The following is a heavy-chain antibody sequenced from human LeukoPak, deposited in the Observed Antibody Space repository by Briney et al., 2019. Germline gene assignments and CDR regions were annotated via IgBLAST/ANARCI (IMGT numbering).Heavy chain of an antibody. CDR1: GYSMSSGYY. CDR3: ASHTSSWGGWFDP. Sequence: SEALSLTCTVSGYSMSSGYYWGWIRPPPGKGLEWIGSIYHSGSTDYSPSLKSRVTISVDTSKNQFSLKLSSVTATDTAVYYFASHTSSWGGWFDPWGQGTLVTVSS. V-gene: IGHV4-38-2*02. J-gene: IGHJ5*02. D-gene: IGHD6-13*01. CDR2: IYHSGST.